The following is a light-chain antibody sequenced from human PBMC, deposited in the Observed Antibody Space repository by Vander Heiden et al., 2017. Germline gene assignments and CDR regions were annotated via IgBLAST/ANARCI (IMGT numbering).Light chain of an antibody. V-gene: IGLV2-18*02. J-gene: IGLJ1*01. Sequence: QSALTQPPSVSGPPGQSVTISCTGTSSDVGNYNRVSWYQQAPGTAPKLLMYEVNDRPSGIPDRFSGSKSGNTASLTISGLQGEDEADYYCSSYTTSRTYVFGTGTHVTVL. CDR2: EVN. CDR1: SSDVGNYNR. CDR3: SSYTTSRTYV.